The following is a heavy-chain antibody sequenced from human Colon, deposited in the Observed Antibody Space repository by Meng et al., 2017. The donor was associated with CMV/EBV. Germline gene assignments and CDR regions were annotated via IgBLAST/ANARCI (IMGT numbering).Heavy chain of an antibody. D-gene: IGHD1-26*01. CDR1: GFTFSSSA. V-gene: IGHV3-23*01. CDR2: AVGSGYNT. J-gene: IGHJ4*02. Sequence: GGSLRLSCAASGFTFSSSAMSWVCQAPGKGLEWVSAAVGSGYNTYYTDSVKGRFTISRDNSKNTLYLEMNGLRTEDTAIYYCVRARFSGTRVRYFDYWGQGTLVTVSS. CDR3: VRARFSGTRVRYFDY.